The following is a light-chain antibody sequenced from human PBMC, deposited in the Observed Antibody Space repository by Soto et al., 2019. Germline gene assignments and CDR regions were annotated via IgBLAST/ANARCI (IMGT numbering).Light chain of an antibody. J-gene: IGKJ1*01. CDR2: DAS. V-gene: IGKV3-20*01. CDR3: QQYGSSSWT. CDR1: QSVSSSY. Sequence: EIVLTQSPGTLSLSPGERATLSCRASQSVSSSYLAWYQQKPGQAPRLLIYDASTRATGIPDRFSGSGSGTAFTPHISSLEPEDFAVYYCQQYGSSSWTFGQGTKVDIK.